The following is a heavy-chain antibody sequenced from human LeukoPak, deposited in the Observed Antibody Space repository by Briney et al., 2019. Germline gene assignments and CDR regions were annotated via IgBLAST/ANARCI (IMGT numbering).Heavy chain of an antibody. J-gene: IGHJ3*02. Sequence: GGSLRLSCAASGFTFSSSDMHWVRQATGKGLEWVSAIGTVGDTYYPDSVKGRFTISRENAKNSLYLQTNSLRAGDTAVYYCARGLDGNYTRGAFDIWGQGTMVTVSS. CDR3: ARGLDGNYTRGAFDI. CDR1: GFTFSSSD. V-gene: IGHV3-13*01. CDR2: IGTVGDT. D-gene: IGHD1-7*01.